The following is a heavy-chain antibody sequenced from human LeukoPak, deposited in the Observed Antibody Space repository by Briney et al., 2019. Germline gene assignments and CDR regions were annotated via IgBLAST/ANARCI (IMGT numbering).Heavy chain of an antibody. CDR3: ARDELGYCSGGSCYYFDY. J-gene: IGHJ4*02. V-gene: IGHV1-2*02. D-gene: IGHD2-15*01. CDR2: INPNSGGT. Sequence: GASVKVSCEASGYSFSGYYMHWVRQAPGQGLEWMGWINPNSGGTNYAQKFQGRVTMTRDTSISTAYMELSRLRSDDTAVYYCARDELGYCSGGSCYYFDYWGQGTLVTVSS. CDR1: GYSFSGYY.